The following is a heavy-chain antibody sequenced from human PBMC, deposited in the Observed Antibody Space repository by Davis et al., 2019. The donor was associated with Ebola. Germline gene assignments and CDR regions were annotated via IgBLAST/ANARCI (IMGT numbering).Heavy chain of an antibody. J-gene: IGHJ4*02. CDR1: GFTFSNAW. V-gene: IGHV3-15*01. CDR3: ARDSQYYYDSSGYHGYFDY. Sequence: GESLKISCAASGFTFSNAWMSWVRQAPGKGLEWVGRIKSKTDGGTTDYAAPVKGRFTISRDDSKNTLYLQMNSLKTEDTAVYYCARDSQYYYDSSGYHGYFDYWGQGTLVTVSS. CDR2: IKSKTDGGTT. D-gene: IGHD3-22*01.